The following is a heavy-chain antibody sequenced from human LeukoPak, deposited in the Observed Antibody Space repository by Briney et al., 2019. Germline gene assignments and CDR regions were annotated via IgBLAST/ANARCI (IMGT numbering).Heavy chain of an antibody. CDR1: GFTFSSYA. V-gene: IGHV3-23*01. J-gene: IGHJ6*02. CDR3: ARELDDSIGDYGMDV. CDR2: ISDSGDNT. D-gene: IGHD2-21*02. Sequence: PGGSLRLSCAASGFTFSSYAMSWVRQAPGKGLEWVSSISDSGDNTFYAASVKGRFTISRDNSKNTLYLQMNSLRAEDTAVYYCARELDDSIGDYGMDVWGQGTTVTVSS.